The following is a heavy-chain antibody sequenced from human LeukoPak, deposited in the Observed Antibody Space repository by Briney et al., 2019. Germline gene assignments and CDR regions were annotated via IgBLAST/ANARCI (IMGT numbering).Heavy chain of an antibody. V-gene: IGHV4-4*07. J-gene: IGHJ4*02. CDR2: IYSSGST. Sequence: SETLSLTCTVSGGSISSYYWSWIRQPAGKGLEWIGRIYSSGSTNYNPSFQSRVTMSLDTSKSQFSLKLSSVTAADTAVYYCARDGGTNYKSPYWGQGNLVTVSS. D-gene: IGHD1-26*01. CDR1: GGSISSYY. CDR3: ARDGGTNYKSPY.